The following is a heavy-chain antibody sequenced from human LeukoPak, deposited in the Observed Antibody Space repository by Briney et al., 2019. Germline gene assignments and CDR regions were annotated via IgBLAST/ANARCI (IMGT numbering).Heavy chain of an antibody. J-gene: IGHJ2*01. CDR1: GFIFSSYS. V-gene: IGHV3-21*01. CDR2: ISSSSSYI. D-gene: IGHD2-8*02. Sequence: GGSLRLSCAASGFIFSSYSMNWVRQTPGKGLEWVSSISSSSSYIYYADSVKGRFTISRDNAKNSLYLQMNSLRAEDTAVYYCARFFTGFWYFDLWGRGTLVTVSS. CDR3: ARFFTGFWYFDL.